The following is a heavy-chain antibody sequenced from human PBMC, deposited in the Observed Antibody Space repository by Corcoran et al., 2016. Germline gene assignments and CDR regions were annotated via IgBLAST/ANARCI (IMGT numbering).Heavy chain of an antibody. CDR2: IWYDGSNK. CDR1: GFTFSSYG. J-gene: IGHJ4*02. V-gene: IGHV3-33*01. D-gene: IGHD4-17*01. Sequence: QVQLVESGGGVVQPGRSLRLSCAASGFTFSSYGMHWVRQAPGKGLEWVAVIWYDGSNKYYADSVKGRFTISRDNSKNTLYLQMNSLRAEDTAVYYCARGHYGDYGFYYFDYWGQGTLVTVSS. CDR3: ARGHYGDYGFYYFDY.